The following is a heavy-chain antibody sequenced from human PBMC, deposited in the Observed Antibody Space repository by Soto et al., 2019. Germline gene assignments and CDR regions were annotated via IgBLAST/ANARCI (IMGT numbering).Heavy chain of an antibody. D-gene: IGHD3-10*01. CDR1: GGSISSGDYY. CDR2: IYYSGST. V-gene: IGHV4-30-4*01. Sequence: QVKLQESGPGLVKPSQTLSLTCTVSGGSISSGDYYWSWIRQPPGKGLEWIGYIYYSGSTYYNPSLKSRVTISVDTSKNQFSLKLSSVTAADTAVYYCARAGRYYYGSGWFDPWGQGTLVTVSS. CDR3: ARAGRYYYGSGWFDP. J-gene: IGHJ5*02.